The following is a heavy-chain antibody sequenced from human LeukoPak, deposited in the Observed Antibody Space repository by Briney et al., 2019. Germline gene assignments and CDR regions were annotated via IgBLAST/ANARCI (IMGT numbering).Heavy chain of an antibody. Sequence: PSETLSLTCTVSGGSISSYYWSWIRQPPGKGLEWIGYIYYSGSTNYNPSLKSRVTISVDTSKNQFSLKLSSVTAADTAVYYCARVPHYYYYMDVWGKGTTVTVTS. CDR3: ARVPHYYYYMDV. CDR1: GGSISSYY. J-gene: IGHJ6*03. CDR2: IYYSGST. V-gene: IGHV4-59*08.